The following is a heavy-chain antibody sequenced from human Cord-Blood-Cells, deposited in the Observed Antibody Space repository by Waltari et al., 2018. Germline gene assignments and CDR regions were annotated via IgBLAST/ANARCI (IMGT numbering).Heavy chain of an antibody. CDR2: INHSGST. CDR3: ARGVATNWFDP. D-gene: IGHD5-12*01. V-gene: IGHV4-34*01. Sequence: QVQLQQWGAGLLKPSETLSLTCAVYGGSFSGYYWGWIRQPPGKGLEWIGEINHSGSTNYNPSLKSRVTISVDTSKNQFSLKLSSVTAADTAVYYCARGVATNWFDPWGQGTLVTVSS. J-gene: IGHJ5*02. CDR1: GGSFSGYY.